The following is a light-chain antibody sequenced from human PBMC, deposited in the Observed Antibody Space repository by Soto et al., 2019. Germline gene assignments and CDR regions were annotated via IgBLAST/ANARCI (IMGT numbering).Light chain of an antibody. V-gene: IGLV2-14*01. CDR1: SSDVGGYNY. CDR2: EVS. Sequence: QSALTQPASVSGSPGQSITISCTGTSSDVGGYNYVSWYQQHPGKAPKLMIYEVSNRPSGVSNRFSGSKSGNTASLTISGLQAEDEGDYYCSSYTTSSTLDVFGTGTKLTVL. J-gene: IGLJ1*01. CDR3: SSYTTSSTLDV.